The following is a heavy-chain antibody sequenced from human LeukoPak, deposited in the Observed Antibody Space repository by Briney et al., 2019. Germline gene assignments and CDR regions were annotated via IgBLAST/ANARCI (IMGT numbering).Heavy chain of an antibody. V-gene: IGHV1-69*13. D-gene: IGHD3-3*01. CDR1: GGTFSSYA. CDR3: ARVGLRFLEGGYYGMDV. J-gene: IGHJ6*02. Sequence: SVKVSCKASGGTFSSYAISWVRQAPGQGLEWMGGIIPIFGTANYAQKFQGRVTITADESTSTAYMELSSLRSEDTAVYYCARVGLRFLEGGYYGMDVWGQGTTVTVSS. CDR2: IIPIFGTA.